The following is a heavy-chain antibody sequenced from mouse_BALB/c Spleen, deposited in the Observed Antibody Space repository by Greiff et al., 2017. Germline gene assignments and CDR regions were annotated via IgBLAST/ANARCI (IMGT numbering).Heavy chain of an antibody. V-gene: IGHV2-6-7*01. CDR3: ARLIYDYGSSYPYYCGY. CDR2: IWGDGST. CDR1: GFSLTGYG. J-gene: IGHJ2*01. D-gene: IGHD1-1*01. Sequence: QVQLKESGPGLVAPSQSLSITCTVSGFSLTGYGVNWVRQPPGKGLEWLGMIWGDGSTDYNSALKSRLSISKDNSKSQVFLKMNSLQTDDTARYYCARLIYDYGSSYPYYCGYWGQGTTLA.